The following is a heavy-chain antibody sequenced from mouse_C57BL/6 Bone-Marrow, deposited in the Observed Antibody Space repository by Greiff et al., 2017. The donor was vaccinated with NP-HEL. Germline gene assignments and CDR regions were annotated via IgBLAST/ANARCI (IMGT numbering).Heavy chain of an antibody. J-gene: IGHJ1*03. CDR3: ARWEYYGSSYISYWDCEV. Sequence: QVQLQQSGAELMKPGASVKLSCKATGYTFTGYWIEWVKQRPGHGLEWIGEILPGSGSTNYNEKFKGKATFTADTSSNTAYMQLSSLTTEDSAIYYCARWEYYGSSYISYWDCEVWGTGTTVTGSS. CDR1: GYTFTGYW. D-gene: IGHD1-1*01. V-gene: IGHV1-9*01. CDR2: ILPGSGST.